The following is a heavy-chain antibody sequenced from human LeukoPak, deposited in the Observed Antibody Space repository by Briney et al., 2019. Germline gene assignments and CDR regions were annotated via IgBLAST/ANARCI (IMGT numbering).Heavy chain of an antibody. J-gene: IGHJ4*02. CDR3: ARGQGPPYCTNGVCYIDY. D-gene: IGHD2-8*01. Sequence: ASVKVFCKASGYSFTRYAMNWVRQAPGQGLEWMGWTNTNTGDPTYAQGFIGRFVFSLDTSVNTAYLQINNLKTEDTAVYFCARGQGPPYCTNGVCYIDYWGQGALVTVSS. CDR1: GYSFTRYA. V-gene: IGHV7-4-1*02. CDR2: TNTNTGDP.